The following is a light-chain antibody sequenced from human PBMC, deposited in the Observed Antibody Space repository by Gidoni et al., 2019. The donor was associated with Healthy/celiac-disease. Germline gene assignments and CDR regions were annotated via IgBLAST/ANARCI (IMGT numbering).Light chain of an antibody. Sequence: IQLPQSPSFLSASVGDRVTITCRARQGISSYLAWYLQKPGKAPKLLIYAASTLQSGVPSRFSGSGSGTEFTLTISSLQPEDFATNYCQQLNSGFTFGPGTKVDIK. V-gene: IGKV1-9*01. CDR1: QGISSY. J-gene: IGKJ3*01. CDR2: AAS. CDR3: QQLNSGFT.